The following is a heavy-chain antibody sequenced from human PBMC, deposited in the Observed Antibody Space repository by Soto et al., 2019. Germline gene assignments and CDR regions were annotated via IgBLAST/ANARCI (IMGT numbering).Heavy chain of an antibody. J-gene: IGHJ5*02. D-gene: IGHD2-15*01. CDR2: INHSGST. V-gene: IGHV4-34*01. Sequence: SEALCLTWAVYGGSFSGYYWSWSRQPPGKGLEWIGEINHSGSTNSNPSLKSRVTVSVDTSKNQFSLRLISVTAADTAVYYCARGPYCIGGICYSKWFDPWGKGTLVT. CDR3: ARGPYCIGGICYSKWFDP. CDR1: GGSFSGYY.